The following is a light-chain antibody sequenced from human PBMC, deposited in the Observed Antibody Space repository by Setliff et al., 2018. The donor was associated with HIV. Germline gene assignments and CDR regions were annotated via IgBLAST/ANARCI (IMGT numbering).Light chain of an antibody. Sequence: QSALTQPASVSGSPGQSITNSCTGTSSDIGAYNYVSWYQQHPGKAPKVMIYDVRKRPSGVSNRFSGSKSGNTASLTISGLQAEDEAAYYCSSYVNINTLVFGTGTKATVL. CDR2: DVR. CDR3: SSYVNINTLV. CDR1: SSDIGAYNY. V-gene: IGLV2-14*03. J-gene: IGLJ1*01.